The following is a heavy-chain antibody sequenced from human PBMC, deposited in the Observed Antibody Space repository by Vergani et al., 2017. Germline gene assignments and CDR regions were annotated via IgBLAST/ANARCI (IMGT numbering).Heavy chain of an antibody. D-gene: IGHD1-26*01. CDR1: GGSISSYY. J-gene: IGHJ6*01. CDR2: IYYSGST. CDR3: TRVRGIVVTATGGMDG. Sequence: QVQLQESGPGLVKPSETLSLTCTVSGGSISSYYWSWIRQPPGKGLEWIGYIYYSGSTNYNSSLKSRVTISVDKSKNQFSLKLSSVTAADTAVDYCTRVRGIVVTATGGMDGWKEGSTVTVSS. V-gene: IGHV4-59*01.